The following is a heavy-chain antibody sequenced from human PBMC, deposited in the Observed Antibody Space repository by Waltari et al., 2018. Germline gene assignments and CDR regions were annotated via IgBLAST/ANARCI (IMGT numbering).Heavy chain of an antibody. J-gene: IGHJ3*01. D-gene: IGHD2-15*01. CDR3: ARNSHILTPEYGFDF. CDR1: GFTFNHLP. Sequence: HVQLVGSGGGVVQPGRSLRLSWAGSGFTFNHLPVTWVRQVPGKGLEWVAIISHDGASKYYADSVKGRFTISRDNSKNTLYLEMNSLRPEDTARYYCARNSHILTPEYGFDFWGQGTMVSVSS. CDR2: ISHDGASK. V-gene: IGHV3-30-3*01.